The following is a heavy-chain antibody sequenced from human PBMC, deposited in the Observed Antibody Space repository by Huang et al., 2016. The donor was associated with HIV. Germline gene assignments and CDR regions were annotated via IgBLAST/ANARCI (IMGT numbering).Heavy chain of an antibody. V-gene: IGHV1-69*01. CDR2: TIPTIGTA. CDR3: ATVDYYDTSGPQRGYFDN. J-gene: IGHJ4*02. D-gene: IGHD3-22*01. CDR1: GGSFRNFA. Sequence: QVQLVQSGAEVKKPGSSVKVSCKASGGSFRNFAIGWVRQAPGQGLEWMGGTIPTIGTANYAQKFQGRVTIIADESTGTAYMELSSLRSEDTAVYYCATVDYYDTSGPQRGYFDNWGQGTLVTVSS.